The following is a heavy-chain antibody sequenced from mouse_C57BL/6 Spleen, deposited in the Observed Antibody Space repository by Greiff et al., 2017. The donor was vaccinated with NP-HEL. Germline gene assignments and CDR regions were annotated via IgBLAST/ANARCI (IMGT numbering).Heavy chain of an antibody. Sequence: QVQLQQPGAELVMPGASVKLSCKASGYTFTSYWMHWVKQRPGQGLEWIGEIDPSDSYTNYNQKFKGKSTLTVDKSSSTAYMQLSSLTSEDSAVYYCARKGHYYGRGAMDYWGQGTSVTVSS. CDR3: ARKGHYYGRGAMDY. D-gene: IGHD1-1*01. CDR1: GYTFTSYW. J-gene: IGHJ4*01. V-gene: IGHV1-69*01. CDR2: IDPSDSYT.